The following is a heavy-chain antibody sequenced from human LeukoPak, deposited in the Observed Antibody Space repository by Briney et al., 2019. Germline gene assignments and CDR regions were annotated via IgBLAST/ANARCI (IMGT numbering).Heavy chain of an antibody. D-gene: IGHD6-19*01. CDR1: GFTFSSYG. V-gene: IGHV3-33*01. CDR3: ARALRSGWYLDY. J-gene: IGHJ4*02. CDR2: IWYDGSNK. Sequence: GRSLRLSCAASGFTFSSYGMHWVRQAPGKGLEWVAVIWYDGSNKYYADFVKGRFTISRDNSKNTLYLQMNSLRAEDTAVYSCARALRSGWYLDYWGQGTLVTVSS.